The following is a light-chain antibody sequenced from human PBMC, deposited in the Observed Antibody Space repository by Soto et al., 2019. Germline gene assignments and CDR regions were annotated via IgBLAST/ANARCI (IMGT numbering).Light chain of an antibody. CDR2: VNT. CDR1: SSNIGAIYG. Sequence: QSVLTQLPSVYGAPGQRVTISCTGSSSNIGAIYGVHWYQQLPGTAPKLLIYVNTNRPSGVPDRFSASKSGTSASLAITGLQAEDEADYYCQSYDDSLSAFVFGTGTKVTVL. V-gene: IGLV1-40*01. J-gene: IGLJ1*01. CDR3: QSYDDSLSAFV.